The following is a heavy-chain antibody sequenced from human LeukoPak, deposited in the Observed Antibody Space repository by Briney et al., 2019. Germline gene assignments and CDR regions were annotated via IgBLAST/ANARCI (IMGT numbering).Heavy chain of an antibody. Sequence: ASVKVSCKTSGYTFTGYYMHWVRQAPGQGLEWMGWINPNTGGTNYAQKFQGRVTMTSDTSISTAYMELSSLKSDDTAMYYCARAPMIVVVFPPRLDFWGQGTLVTASP. CDR1: GYTFTGYY. CDR3: ARAPMIVVVFPPRLDF. CDR2: INPNTGGT. V-gene: IGHV1-2*02. D-gene: IGHD3-22*01. J-gene: IGHJ4*02.